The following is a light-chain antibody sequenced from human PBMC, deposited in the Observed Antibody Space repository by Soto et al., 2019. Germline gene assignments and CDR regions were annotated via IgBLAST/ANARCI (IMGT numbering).Light chain of an antibody. CDR1: QSVSSD. CDR2: GAS. Sequence: EIVMTQSPATLSVCPGERASLSCRASQSVSSDLAWYQHKPGQAPRLLIYGASTRATGIPARFSGRGSGTEFTLTISSLQSVDFAVYYCQQYDNWPQTFGQGTKV. V-gene: IGKV3-15*01. CDR3: QQYDNWPQT. J-gene: IGKJ1*01.